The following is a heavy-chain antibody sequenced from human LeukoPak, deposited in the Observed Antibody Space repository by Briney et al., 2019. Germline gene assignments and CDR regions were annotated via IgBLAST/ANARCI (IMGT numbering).Heavy chain of an antibody. D-gene: IGHD3-22*01. Sequence: ASVKVSCKASGYTFTGYYMHWVRQAPGQGLEWMGWINPNSGGTNYAQKFQGRVTMTRDTSISTAYMELSRLRSDDTAVYYCARDFRSRSSGYYVLGYWGQGTLATVSS. CDR2: INPNSGGT. CDR1: GYTFTGYY. CDR3: ARDFRSRSSGYYVLGY. V-gene: IGHV1-2*02. J-gene: IGHJ4*02.